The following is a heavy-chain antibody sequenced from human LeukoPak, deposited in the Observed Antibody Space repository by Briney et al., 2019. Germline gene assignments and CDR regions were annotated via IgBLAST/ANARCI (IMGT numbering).Heavy chain of an antibody. V-gene: IGHV4-4*07. D-gene: IGHD3-3*01. CDR3: AREVNLRFLEWLIDY. CDR1: GGSISSYY. Sequence: SETLSLTCTVSGGSISSYYWSWIRQPAGKGLEWIGRIYTSGSTNYNPSLKSRVTMSVDTSKNQFSPKLSSVTAADTAGYYCAREVNLRFLEWLIDYWGQGTLVTVSS. CDR2: IYTSGST. J-gene: IGHJ4*02.